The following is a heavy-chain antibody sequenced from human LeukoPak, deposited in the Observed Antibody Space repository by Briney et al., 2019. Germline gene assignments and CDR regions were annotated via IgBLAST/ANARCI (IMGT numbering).Heavy chain of an antibody. Sequence: SVKVSCKASVGTFSSYAISWVRQAPGQGLEWMGGIIPIFGTANYAQKFQGRVTITADESTSTAYMELSSLRSEDTAVYYCARLTTEYYYDSSGYSPFDYWGQGTLVTVSS. D-gene: IGHD3-22*01. CDR3: ARLTTEYYYDSSGYSPFDY. J-gene: IGHJ4*02. CDR1: VGTFSSYA. V-gene: IGHV1-69*13. CDR2: IIPIFGTA.